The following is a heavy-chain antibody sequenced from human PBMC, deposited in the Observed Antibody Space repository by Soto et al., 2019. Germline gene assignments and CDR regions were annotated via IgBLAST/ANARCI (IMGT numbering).Heavy chain of an antibody. V-gene: IGHV4-39*01. CDR2: IYYSGST. CDR3: ARLGYSYGPADNYYYYMDV. Sequence: QLQLQESGPGLVKPSETLSLTCTVSGGSISSSSYYWGWIRQPPGKGLEWIGSIYYSGSTYYNPSLKSRVTISVDTSKNQFSLKLSSVTAADTAVYYCARLGYSYGPADNYYYYMDVWGKGTTVTVSS. J-gene: IGHJ6*03. CDR1: GGSISSSSYY. D-gene: IGHD5-18*01.